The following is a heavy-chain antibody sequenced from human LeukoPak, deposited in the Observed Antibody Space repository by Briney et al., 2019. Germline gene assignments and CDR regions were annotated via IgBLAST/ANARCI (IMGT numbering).Heavy chain of an antibody. CDR3: AKGSVCYGCYLYF. CDR1: GYALSSHG. Sequence: GGSLRLSCAASGYALSSHGLASVRQAPGKELGWDSTINGPGDNPYYAETVKGRFTISRDNSKNTLYLQMHSLRAEDTSIYYCAKGSVCYGCYLYFWGQGTLVIVS. J-gene: IGHJ4*02. D-gene: IGHD3-16*01. CDR2: INGPGDNP. V-gene: IGHV3-23*01.